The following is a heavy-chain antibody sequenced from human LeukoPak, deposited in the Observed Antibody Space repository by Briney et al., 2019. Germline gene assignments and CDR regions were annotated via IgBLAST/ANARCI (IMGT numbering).Heavy chain of an antibody. D-gene: IGHD7-27*01. CDR1: GYTFTNYD. CDR3: AREASTGAYNDY. CDR2: ITPYNGNT. J-gene: IGHJ4*02. Sequence: GASVKVSFRASGYTFTNYDITWIRQAPGQGLEWMGYITPYNGNTKYAQKLQGRVTMTTDTSTSTVYMEMRSLRSDDTAVYYCAREASTGAYNDYWGQGTLVTVSS. V-gene: IGHV1-18*01.